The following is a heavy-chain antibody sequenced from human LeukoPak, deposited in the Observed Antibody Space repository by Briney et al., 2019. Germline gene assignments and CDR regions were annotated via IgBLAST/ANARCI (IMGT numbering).Heavy chain of an antibody. CDR3: AKDRYGDYEAPFHYYMDA. CDR1: GYTFTGYY. D-gene: IGHD5-12*01. J-gene: IGHJ6*03. Sequence: ASVKASCKASGYTFTGYYMHWVRQAPGQGLEWMGWINPNSGVTNYAQKLQGRVTITRDTSIDTAYMQLSRLRSDDMAVYYCAKDRYGDYEAPFHYYMDAWGRGTTVTVSS. V-gene: IGHV1-2*02. CDR2: INPNSGVT.